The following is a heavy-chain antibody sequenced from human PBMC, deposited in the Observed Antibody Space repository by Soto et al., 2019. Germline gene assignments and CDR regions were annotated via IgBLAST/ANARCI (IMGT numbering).Heavy chain of an antibody. J-gene: IGHJ4*02. Sequence: EVQLVESGGGLVQPGGSLRLSCAASGFTFSSYWMSWVRQAPGKGLEWVANIKQDGSEKYYVDSVKGRFTISRDNAKNSLNLQMNSLRAEDTAVYYCARDRGSSSWYAGFDYWGQGTLDTVSS. CDR3: ARDRGSSSWYAGFDY. V-gene: IGHV3-7*01. D-gene: IGHD6-13*01. CDR1: GFTFSSYW. CDR2: IKQDGSEK.